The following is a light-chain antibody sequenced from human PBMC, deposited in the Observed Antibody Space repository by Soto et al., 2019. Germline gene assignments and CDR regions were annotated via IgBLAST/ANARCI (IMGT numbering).Light chain of an antibody. CDR2: VVT. J-gene: IGLJ3*02. CDR3: ASYSRSTTWV. V-gene: IGLV2-14*01. Sequence: QSALTQPASVSGSPGQSITISCTGTSSDIDAYDYVSWYQQHPGKAPKLMIYVVTNHPSGVSNRFSGSKSGNTASLTISGLQAEDEADYYCASYSRSTTWVFGGGTKLTVL. CDR1: SSDIDAYDY.